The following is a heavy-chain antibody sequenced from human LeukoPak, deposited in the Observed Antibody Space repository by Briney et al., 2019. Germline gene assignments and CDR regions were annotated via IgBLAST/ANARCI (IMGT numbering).Heavy chain of an antibody. CDR1: GVSFSGYY. J-gene: IGHJ1*01. Sequence: SETLSLTCAVYGVSFSGYYWSWTRQPPGKGLEWIGEINHSGSTNYNPSLKSRVTISVDTSKNQFSLKLSSVTAADTAVYYCARSITSSWYGDFQHWGQGTLVTVSS. D-gene: IGHD6-13*01. V-gene: IGHV4-34*01. CDR3: ARSITSSWYGDFQH. CDR2: INHSGST.